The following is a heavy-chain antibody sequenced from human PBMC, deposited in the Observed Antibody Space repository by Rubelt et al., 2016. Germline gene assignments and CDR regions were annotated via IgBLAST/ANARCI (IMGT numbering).Heavy chain of an antibody. CDR2: INPSGGST. CDR3: ASSAMGYCSGGSCYAGNYYYYGMDV. V-gene: IGHV1-46*01. D-gene: IGHD2-15*01. CDR1: GYAFTSYY. Sequence: GKKPGASVKVSCKASGYAFTSYYMHWVRQAPGQGLEWMGIINPSGGSTSYAQKFQGRVTMTRDTSTRTVYMELSSLRSEDTAVYYCASSAMGYCSGGSCYAGNYYYYGMDVWGQGTTVTVSS. J-gene: IGHJ6*02.